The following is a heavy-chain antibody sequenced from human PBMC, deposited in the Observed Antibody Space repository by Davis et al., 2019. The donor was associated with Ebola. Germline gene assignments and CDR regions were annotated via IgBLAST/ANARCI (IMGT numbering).Heavy chain of an antibody. CDR1: GGTFSSYT. Sequence: SVKVSCKASGGTFSSYTISWVRQAPGQGLKWMGRIIPILGIANYAQKFQGRVTITADKSTSTAYMELSSLRSEDTAVYYCARDPWGPIAAARDNWFDPWGQGTLVTVSS. V-gene: IGHV1-69*04. CDR3: ARDPWGPIAAARDNWFDP. J-gene: IGHJ5*01. D-gene: IGHD6-13*01. CDR2: IIPILGIA.